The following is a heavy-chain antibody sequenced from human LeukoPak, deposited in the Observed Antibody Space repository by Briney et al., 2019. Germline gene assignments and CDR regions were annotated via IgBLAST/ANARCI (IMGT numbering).Heavy chain of an antibody. Sequence: PSETLSLTCTVSGGSISSSSYYWSWIRQPAGKGLEWIGRIYTSGSTNYNPSLKSRVTMSVDTSKNQFSLKLSSVTAADTAVYYCARSVGYCSGGSCLDFDYWGQGTLVTVSS. V-gene: IGHV4-61*02. J-gene: IGHJ4*02. CDR2: IYTSGST. D-gene: IGHD2-15*01. CDR3: ARSVGYCSGGSCLDFDY. CDR1: GGSISSSSYY.